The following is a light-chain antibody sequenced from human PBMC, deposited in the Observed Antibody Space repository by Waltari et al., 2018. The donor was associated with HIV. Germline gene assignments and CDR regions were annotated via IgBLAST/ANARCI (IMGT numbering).Light chain of an antibody. J-gene: IGKJ4*01. CDR3: QQYYATPLT. CDR2: WAS. CDR1: QSIFYTSTNKNY. Sequence: DIVMTQSPDSLSVSLGERATLNCRSSQSIFYTSTNKNYLAWYQLKPGQTPKLSIYWASTRESGVPDRFTGSGSGTDFTLTITSLQAEDVAVYYCQQYYATPLTFGGGTKVEIK. V-gene: IGKV4-1*01.